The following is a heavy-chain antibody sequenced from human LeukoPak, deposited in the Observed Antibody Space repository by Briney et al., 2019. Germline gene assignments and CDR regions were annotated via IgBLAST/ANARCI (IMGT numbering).Heavy chain of an antibody. CDR2: IYYSGST. CDR1: GGSISSYY. Sequence: SETLSLTCTVSGGSISSYYWNWIRQPPGKGLEWIGYIYYSGSTNYNPSLKSRVTMSVDTSRNQFSLNLSSVTAADTAVYYCASPGPGYSSGWYRNWGQGTLVTVSS. V-gene: IGHV4-59*08. CDR3: ASPGPGYSSGWYRN. D-gene: IGHD6-19*01. J-gene: IGHJ4*02.